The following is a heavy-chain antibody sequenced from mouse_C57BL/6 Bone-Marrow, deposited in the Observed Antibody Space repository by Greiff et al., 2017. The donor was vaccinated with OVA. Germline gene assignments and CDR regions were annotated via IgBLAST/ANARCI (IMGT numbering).Heavy chain of an antibody. J-gene: IGHJ2*01. D-gene: IGHD2-4*01. Sequence: EVMLVESGGGLVKPGGSLTLSCAASGFTFSDYGMHWVRQAPEKGLEWVAYISSGSSTIYYADTVKGRFTISRDNAKNTLFLQMTRLRSEDTAMYYCARRDYDEEDWGQGTTLTVSS. V-gene: IGHV5-17*01. CDR2: ISSGSSTI. CDR1: GFTFSDYG. CDR3: ARRDYDEED.